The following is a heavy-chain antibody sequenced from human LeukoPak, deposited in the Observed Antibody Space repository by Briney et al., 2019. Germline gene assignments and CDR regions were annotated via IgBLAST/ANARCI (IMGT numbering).Heavy chain of an antibody. V-gene: IGHV3-53*01. J-gene: IGHJ4*02. CDR3: ARGASTVVNY. CDR2: IYSGGST. CDR1: GFTFSGYA. Sequence: PGGSLRLSCAASGFTFSGYAMSWVRQAPGKGLEWVSVIYSGGSTYYADSVKGRFTISRDNSKNTLYLQMNSLRAEDTAVYCCARGASTVVNYWGQGTLVTVSS. D-gene: IGHD4-23*01.